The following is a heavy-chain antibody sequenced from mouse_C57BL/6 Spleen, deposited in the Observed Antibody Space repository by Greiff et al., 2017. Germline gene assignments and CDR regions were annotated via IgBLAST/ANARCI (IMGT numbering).Heavy chain of an antibody. V-gene: IGHV1-69*01. CDR3: ARSPVVAPVDY. Sequence: VQRVESGAELVMPGASVKLSCKASGYTFTSYWMHWVKQRPGQGLEWIGEIDPSDSYTNYNQKFKGKSTLTVDKSSSTAYMQLSSLTSEDSAVYYCARSPVVAPVDYWGQGTTLTVSS. CDR1: GYTFTSYW. CDR2: IDPSDSYT. J-gene: IGHJ2*01. D-gene: IGHD1-1*01.